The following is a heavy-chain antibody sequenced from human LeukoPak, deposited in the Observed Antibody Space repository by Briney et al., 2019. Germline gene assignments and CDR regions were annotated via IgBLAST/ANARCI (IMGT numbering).Heavy chain of an antibody. Sequence: GASVTVSCKASGYTFTSYYMHWVRQAPGQGLEWMGIINPSGGSTSYAQKFQGRVTMTSDTSTSTVYMELSSLSAEDAAVYYCASNFIAAAGTWGLDPWGQGTLVTVSS. CDR1: GYTFTSYY. CDR3: ASNFIAAAGTWGLDP. CDR2: INPSGGST. D-gene: IGHD6-13*01. V-gene: IGHV1-46*03. J-gene: IGHJ5*02.